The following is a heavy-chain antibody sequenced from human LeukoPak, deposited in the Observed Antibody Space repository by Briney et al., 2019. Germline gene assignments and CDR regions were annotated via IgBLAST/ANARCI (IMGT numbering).Heavy chain of an antibody. V-gene: IGHV4-59*01. CDR2: LSKSGNT. Sequence: SETLSLICTVSGGSISSYYWSWIRLPPGKGLEWIGYLSKSGNTNYSPSLKSRVTIFGDTSKNQFFRKLSSVTAADTAVYYCARARYVNSFYAFDIWGQGTLVTVSS. CDR3: ARARYVNSFYAFDI. D-gene: IGHD3-9*01. J-gene: IGHJ3*02. CDR1: GGSISSYY.